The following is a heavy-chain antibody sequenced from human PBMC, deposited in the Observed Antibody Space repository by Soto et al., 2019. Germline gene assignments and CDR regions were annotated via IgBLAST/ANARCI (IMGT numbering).Heavy chain of an antibody. J-gene: IGHJ4*02. CDR3: ARADGHYFDY. V-gene: IGHV4-39*07. CDR2: IYYSGST. CDR1: GGSISSSSYF. Sequence: SETLSLTCSVSGGSISSSSYFWGWIRQPPGKGLEWIGYIYYSGSTYYNPSLKSRVTISVDRSKNQFSLKLSSVTAADTAVYYCARADGHYFDYWGQGTLVTGSS.